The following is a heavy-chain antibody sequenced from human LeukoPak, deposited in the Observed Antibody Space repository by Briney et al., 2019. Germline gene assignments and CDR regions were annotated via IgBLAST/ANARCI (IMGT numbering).Heavy chain of an antibody. CDR2: IYPGDSDT. Sequence: GEFLKISCKGSGYSFTSYWIGWVRQMPGKGLEWMGIIYPGDSDTRYSPSFQGQVTISADKSISTAYLQWSSLKASDTAMYYCARSYYYDSSGYPAGVFDYWGQGTLVTVSS. D-gene: IGHD3-22*01. CDR1: GYSFTSYW. V-gene: IGHV5-51*01. CDR3: ARSYYYDSSGYPAGVFDY. J-gene: IGHJ4*02.